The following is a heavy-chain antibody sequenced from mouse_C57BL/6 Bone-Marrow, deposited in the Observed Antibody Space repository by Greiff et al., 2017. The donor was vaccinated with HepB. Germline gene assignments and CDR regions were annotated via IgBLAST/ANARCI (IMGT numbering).Heavy chain of an antibody. CDR1: GYTFTSYT. CDR2: INPSSGYT. J-gene: IGHJ4*01. Sequence: QVQLQQSGAELARPGASVKMSCKASGYTFTSYTMHWVNQRPGQGLEWIGYINPSSGYTKYNQKFKDKATLTADKSSSTAYMQLSSLTSEDSAVYYCARWGTTRAMDYWGQGTSVTVSS. D-gene: IGHD1-1*01. V-gene: IGHV1-4*01. CDR3: ARWGTTRAMDY.